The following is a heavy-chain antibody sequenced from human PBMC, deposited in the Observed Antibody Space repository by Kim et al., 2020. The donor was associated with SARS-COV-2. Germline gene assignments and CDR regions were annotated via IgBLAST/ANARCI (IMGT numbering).Heavy chain of an antibody. D-gene: IGHD3-22*01. J-gene: IGHJ3*02. CDR3: AKGRYYDPTRGGAFDI. V-gene: IGHV3-23*01. Sequence: SVKGRFTISRDNSKNTLYLQMHSLRAEDTAVYYCAKGRYYDPTRGGAFDIWGQGTLVTVSS.